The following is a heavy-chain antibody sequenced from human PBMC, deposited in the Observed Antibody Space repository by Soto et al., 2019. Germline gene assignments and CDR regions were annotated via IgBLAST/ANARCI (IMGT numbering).Heavy chain of an antibody. J-gene: IGHJ3*02. CDR3: NAFDM. Sequence: DVQLVESGGGLVQPGRSLRLSCAASGFSFGDYAMHWVRQVPGKGLEWVSGISWNSGSMGYADSVKGRFIISRDNAKKSLYLQMNSLRAEDTALYYCNAFDMWGQGTMVTVSS. CDR2: ISWNSGSM. CDR1: GFSFGDYA. V-gene: IGHV3-9*01.